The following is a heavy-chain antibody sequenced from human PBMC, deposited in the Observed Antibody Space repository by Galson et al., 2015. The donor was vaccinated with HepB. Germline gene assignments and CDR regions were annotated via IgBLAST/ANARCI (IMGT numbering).Heavy chain of an antibody. CDR1: GFTFSSYA. CDR2: IRGSGGGT. J-gene: IGHJ2*01. D-gene: IGHD3-10*01. Sequence: SLRLSCAASGFTFSSYAMSWVRQAPGKGLEWVSAIRGSGGGTFYADSVKGRFTISRDNSKNTLYLQMNSLRAEDTAVYYCAKGDRGSSVRYFDLWGRGTLVTVSS. V-gene: IGHV3-23*01. CDR3: AKGDRGSSVRYFDL.